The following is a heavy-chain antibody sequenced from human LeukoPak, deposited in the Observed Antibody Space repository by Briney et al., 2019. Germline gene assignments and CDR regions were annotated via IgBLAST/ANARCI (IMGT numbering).Heavy chain of an antibody. CDR2: INHSGST. CDR3: ARLALWSGYRGGYMDV. D-gene: IGHD3-3*01. CDR1: GGSISSYY. Sequence: SETLSLTCTVSGGSISSYYWSWIRQPPGKGLEWIGEINHSGSTNYNPSLKSRVTISVDTSKNQFSLKLSSVTAADTAVYYCARLALWSGYRGGYMDVWGKGTTVTVSS. V-gene: IGHV4-59*01. J-gene: IGHJ6*03.